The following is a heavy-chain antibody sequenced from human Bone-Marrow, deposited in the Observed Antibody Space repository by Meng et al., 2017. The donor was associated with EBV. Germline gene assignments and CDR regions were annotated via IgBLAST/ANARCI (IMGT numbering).Heavy chain of an antibody. CDR3: ARDERDTYLEF. J-gene: IGHJ4*02. V-gene: IGHV3-33*01. Sequence: QVQLVESGGGVVQPGRSLRVSCAASGFIFNDYGMHWVRQAPGKGLEWVAVIWNDGSNKLYGDSVKGRFTISRDNSRNTLYLQMNSLRDDDTAMYYCARDERDTYLEFWGQGTLVTVSS. CDR1: GFIFNDYG. CDR2: IWNDGSNK. D-gene: IGHD3-3*01.